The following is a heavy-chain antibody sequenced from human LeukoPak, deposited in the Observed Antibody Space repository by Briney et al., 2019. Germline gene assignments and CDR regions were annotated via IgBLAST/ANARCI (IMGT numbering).Heavy chain of an antibody. V-gene: IGHV3-21*01. CDR3: AKDQEQQLGILDY. D-gene: IGHD6-13*01. J-gene: IGHJ4*02. CDR2: ISSSSSYI. Sequence: GGSLRLSCAASGFTFSSYSMNWVRQAPGKGLEWVSSISSSSSYIYYADSVKGRFTISRDNAKNSLYLQMNSLRAEDTAVYYCAKDQEQQLGILDYWGQGTLVTVSS. CDR1: GFTFSSYS.